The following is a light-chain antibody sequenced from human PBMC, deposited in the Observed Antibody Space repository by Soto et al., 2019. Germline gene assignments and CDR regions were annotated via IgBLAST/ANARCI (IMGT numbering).Light chain of an antibody. CDR1: SGDIGSYNR. J-gene: IGLJ1*01. Sequence: QSALTQPASVSGSPGQSITISCTGTSGDIGSYNRVSWYQQHPGKAPKLIIYEVTDRPSGVSNRFSGSKSVNTASLTISGLQAEDEAEYYCSSYTNINTRACVFGPGTKLTVL. V-gene: IGLV2-14*01. CDR3: SSYTNINTRACV. CDR2: EVT.